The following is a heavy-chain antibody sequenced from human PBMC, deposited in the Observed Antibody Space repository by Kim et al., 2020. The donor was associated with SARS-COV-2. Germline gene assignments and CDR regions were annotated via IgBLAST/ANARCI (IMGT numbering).Heavy chain of an antibody. J-gene: IGHJ4*02. D-gene: IGHD3-10*01. Sequence: HSGSTNYNPSLKSRVTISVDTSKNQFSLKLSSVTAADTAVYYCASGSGDYWGQGTLVTVSS. V-gene: IGHV4-34*01. CDR2: HSGST. CDR3: ASGSGDY.